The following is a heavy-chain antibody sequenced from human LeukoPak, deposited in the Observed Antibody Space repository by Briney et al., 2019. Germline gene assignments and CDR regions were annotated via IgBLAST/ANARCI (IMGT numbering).Heavy chain of an antibody. J-gene: IGHJ4*02. Sequence: ASVKVSCKASGYTFPSYGISGVRQAPGKGLAGMGWISAYNGNTNYAQKLQGRVTMTTDTSTSTAYMELRSLRSDDTAVYYCARDRKGYSYGEFDYWGQGTLVTVSS. CDR2: ISAYNGNT. V-gene: IGHV1-18*04. CDR1: GYTFPSYG. D-gene: IGHD5-18*01. CDR3: ARDRKGYSYGEFDY.